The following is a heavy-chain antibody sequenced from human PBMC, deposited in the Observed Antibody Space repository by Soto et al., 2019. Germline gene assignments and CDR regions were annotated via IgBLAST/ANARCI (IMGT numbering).Heavy chain of an antibody. Sequence: ASVKVSCKASGYTFTTHAMHWVRQAPGQSLEWMGWINGGTGQTKHSQRFQDRVNITRDTSASTAYMELSSLRSEDTAVYYCARGKGMEENYYYYGLDIWGQGTTVTVPS. D-gene: IGHD1-1*01. CDR1: GYTFTTHA. J-gene: IGHJ6*02. CDR3: ARGKGMEENYYYYGLDI. V-gene: IGHV1-3*01. CDR2: INGGTGQT.